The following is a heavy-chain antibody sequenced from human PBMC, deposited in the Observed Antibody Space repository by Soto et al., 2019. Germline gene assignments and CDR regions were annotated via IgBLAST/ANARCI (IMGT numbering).Heavy chain of an antibody. V-gene: IGHV3-23*01. CDR2: ISGSGGST. CDR3: AKGDDDFDAPTSYFDN. Sequence: PGGSLRLSCAASGFTFSSYAMSWVRQAPGKGLEWVSAISGSGGSTYYADSVKGRFTISRDNSKNTLYLQMNSLRAEDTAVYYCAKGDDDFDAPTSYFDNCGQETLVTVAS. J-gene: IGHJ4*02. D-gene: IGHD3-3*01. CDR1: GFTFSSYA.